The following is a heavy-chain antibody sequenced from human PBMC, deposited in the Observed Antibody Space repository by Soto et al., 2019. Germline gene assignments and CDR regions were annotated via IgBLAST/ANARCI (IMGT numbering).Heavy chain of an antibody. CDR1: GFTFSSYA. Sequence: QVQLVESGGGVVQPGRSLRLSCAASGFTFSSYAMHWVRQAPGKGLEWVAVISYDGSNKYYADSVKGRFTISRDNSKNTLYLQMNSLRAEETAVYYCAREFLVYGIDYWGQGTLVTVS. V-gene: IGHV3-30-3*01. D-gene: IGHD2-8*01. J-gene: IGHJ4*02. CDR3: AREFLVYGIDY. CDR2: ISYDGSNK.